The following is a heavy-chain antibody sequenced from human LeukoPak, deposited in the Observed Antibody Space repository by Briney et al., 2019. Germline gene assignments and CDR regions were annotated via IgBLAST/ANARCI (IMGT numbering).Heavy chain of an antibody. Sequence: SETLSLTCTVSGGSVSSNSYYWSWVRQPPGKGLEWIGFIDYTGSANYNPSLKSRVTISADTSKNQFSLKLTSVTAADTAIYYCARQRDYADYLDAFDVWGQGTMVTVSS. CDR3: ARQRDYADYLDAFDV. V-gene: IGHV4-61*01. D-gene: IGHD4-17*01. CDR1: GGSVSSNSYY. J-gene: IGHJ3*01. CDR2: IDYTGSA.